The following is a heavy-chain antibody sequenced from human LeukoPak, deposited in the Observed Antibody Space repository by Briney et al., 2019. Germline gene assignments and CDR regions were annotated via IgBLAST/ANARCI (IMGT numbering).Heavy chain of an antibody. Sequence: SETLSLTCTVSGGSISSYYWNWIRQPPGKGLEWIGYIYYSGSTNYNPSLKSRVHISVDTSKNQFSLKLSSVTAADTAVYYCASFDSSGSHSFDIWGQGTMVTVSS. V-gene: IGHV4-59*01. D-gene: IGHD3-22*01. J-gene: IGHJ3*02. CDR2: IYYSGST. CDR3: ASFDSSGSHSFDI. CDR1: GGSISSYY.